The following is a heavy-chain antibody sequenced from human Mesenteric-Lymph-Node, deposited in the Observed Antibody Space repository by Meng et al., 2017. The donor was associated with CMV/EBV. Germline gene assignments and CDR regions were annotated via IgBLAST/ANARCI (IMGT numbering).Heavy chain of an antibody. CDR3: TRDWGYSSYDY. V-gene: IGHV3-11*01. Sequence: GESLKISCAASGFTLSHYYISWIRQAPGKGLEWVSCISSGNTIYYADSVKGRFTISRDSAKNSQYLQMNNLRAEDTAVYYCTRDWGYSSYDYWGQGTLVTVSS. CDR1: GFTLSHYY. CDR2: ISSGNTI. J-gene: IGHJ4*02. D-gene: IGHD1-26*01.